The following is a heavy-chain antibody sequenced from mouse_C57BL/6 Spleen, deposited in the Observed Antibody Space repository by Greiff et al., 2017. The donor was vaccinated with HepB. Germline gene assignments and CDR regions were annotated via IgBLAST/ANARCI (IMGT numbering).Heavy chain of an antibody. Sequence: EVKLQESGPELVKPGASVKISCKASGYSFTDYNMNWVKQSNGKSLEWIGVINPNYGTTSYNQKFKGKATLTVDQSSSTAYMQLNSLTSEDSAVYYCASGQGYDYEDAFAYWGQGTLVTVSA. J-gene: IGHJ3*01. CDR3: ASGQGYDYEDAFAY. CDR2: INPNYGTT. CDR1: GYSFTDYN. D-gene: IGHD2-4*01. V-gene: IGHV1-39*01.